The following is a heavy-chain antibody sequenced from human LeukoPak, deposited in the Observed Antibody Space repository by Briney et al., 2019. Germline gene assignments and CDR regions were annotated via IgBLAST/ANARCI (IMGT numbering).Heavy chain of an antibody. Sequence: GASVKVSCKASGYTFSSYGISWGRQAPRQGLGWMGWISAYNGNTNYAQTLQGRVAMTTDTSTSTEYMELRSLRSDDTAVYYCARVGITIIGMERHGDYWGQGTLVTVSS. V-gene: IGHV1-18*01. D-gene: IGHD3-3*01. J-gene: IGHJ4*02. CDR2: ISAYNGNT. CDR1: GYTFSSYG. CDR3: ARVGITIIGMERHGDY.